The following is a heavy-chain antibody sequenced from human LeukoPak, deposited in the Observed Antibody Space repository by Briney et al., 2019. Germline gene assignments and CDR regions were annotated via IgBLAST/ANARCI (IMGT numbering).Heavy chain of an antibody. J-gene: IGHJ3*02. Sequence: PSETLSLTCTVSGYPISSGYYWGWIRQPPGKGLEWIGSIYHSGGTYYNPSLKSRVTISVDTSKNQFSLKLSSVTAADTAVYYCAREKYCTNGVCSFNAFDIWGQGTMVTVSS. CDR2: IYHSGGT. D-gene: IGHD2-8*01. V-gene: IGHV4-38-2*02. CDR3: AREKYCTNGVCSFNAFDI. CDR1: GYPISSGYY.